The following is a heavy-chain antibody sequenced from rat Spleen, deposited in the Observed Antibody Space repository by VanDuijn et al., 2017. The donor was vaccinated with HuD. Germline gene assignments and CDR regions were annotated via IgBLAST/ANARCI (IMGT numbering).Heavy chain of an antibody. D-gene: IGHD4-3*01. Sequence: EVQLVESGGGLVQPGRSLKLSCVASGFTFKNYWMTWIRQAPGKGLEWVASITNSAGSTYYPDSVKGRFTISRDPAENTLYLQMGSLRSEDTATYYCARHSPIIRGTRYFDYWGQGVMVTVSS. CDR3: ARHSPIIRGTRYFDY. CDR1: GFTFKNYW. J-gene: IGHJ2*01. CDR2: ITNSAGST. V-gene: IGHV5-31*01.